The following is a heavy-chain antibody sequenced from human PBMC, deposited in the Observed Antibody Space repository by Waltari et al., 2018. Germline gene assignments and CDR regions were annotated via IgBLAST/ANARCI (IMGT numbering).Heavy chain of an antibody. CDR3: ARAYSGTRNAFDI. J-gene: IGHJ3*02. CDR1: GFTFSSYW. D-gene: IGHD1-26*01. CDR2: INSDGSST. Sequence: SGFTFSSYWMHWVRQAPGKGLVWVSRINSDGSSTNHAASVKGRFTISRDNAKNTLYLQMNSLRAEDTSVYYCARAYSGTRNAFDIWGQGTMVTVSS. V-gene: IGHV3-74*01.